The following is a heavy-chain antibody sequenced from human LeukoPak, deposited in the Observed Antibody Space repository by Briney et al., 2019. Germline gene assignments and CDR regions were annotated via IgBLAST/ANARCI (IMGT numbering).Heavy chain of an antibody. Sequence: KPSQTLSLTCAISGDSVSSNSAAWNWIRQSPSRGLEWLGRTYYRSKWYNDYAVSVKSRITINPDTSKNQFSLQLNSVTPEDTAVYYCATQKLSGSDWSGPFDYWGQGTLVTVSS. CDR2: TYYRSKWYN. CDR3: ATQKLSGSDWSGPFDY. V-gene: IGHV6-1*01. D-gene: IGHD5-12*01. CDR1: GDSVSSNSAA. J-gene: IGHJ4*02.